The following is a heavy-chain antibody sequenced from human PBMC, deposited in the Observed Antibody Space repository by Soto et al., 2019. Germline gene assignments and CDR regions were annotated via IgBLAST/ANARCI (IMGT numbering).Heavy chain of an antibody. CDR3: ATAANYRWDAFHI. CDR1: GYTFTSYD. Sequence: SSVKVSCKASGYTFTSYDINWVRQATGQGLEWMGWMNPNSGNTGYAQKFQGRVTMTRNTSISTAYMELSSLRSEDTAVYYCATAANYRWDAFHIWGQGTMVTLSS. D-gene: IGHD3-10*01. CDR2: MNPNSGNT. J-gene: IGHJ3*02. V-gene: IGHV1-8*01.